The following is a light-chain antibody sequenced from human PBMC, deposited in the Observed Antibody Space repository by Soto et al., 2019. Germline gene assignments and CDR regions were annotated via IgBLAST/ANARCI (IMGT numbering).Light chain of an antibody. CDR2: RND. CDR3: AVWDDSLNGWV. J-gene: IGLJ3*02. V-gene: IGLV1-47*01. Sequence: QSALTQPPSASGTPGQRVRISCSGSSSNIGVNYVYWYQHLPGTAPKLLIYRNDQRPSGVPDRFSGSKSGTSVSLAISGRRSEDEADYYCAVWDDSLNGWVFGGGTKLTVL. CDR1: SSNIGVNY.